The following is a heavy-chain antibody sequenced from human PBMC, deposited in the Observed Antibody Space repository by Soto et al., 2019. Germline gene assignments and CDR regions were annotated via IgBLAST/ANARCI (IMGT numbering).Heavy chain of an antibody. CDR3: EGRDDPFHV. J-gene: IGHJ3*01. V-gene: IGHV3-33*01. CDR1: GINFSDYG. CDR2: IWYDGSQK. Sequence: QVHLVESGGGVVRPGTSLRLSCAASGINFSDYGIHWVHQAPGKGLEWVAVIWYDGSQKYYADSVRGRFTISRDNSKNTVYLQLNSLRLEDTAVYYCEGRDDPFHVWGQGTIVTVSS.